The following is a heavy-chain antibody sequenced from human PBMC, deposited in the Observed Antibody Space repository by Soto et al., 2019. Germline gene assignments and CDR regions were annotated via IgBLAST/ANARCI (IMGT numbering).Heavy chain of an antibody. CDR1: GGTFSSYA. Sequence: QVQLVQSGAEVKKPGSSVKVSCKASGGTFSSYAISWVRQAPGQGLEWMGGIIPIFGTANYAQKFQGRVTITADESTSTAYMELSSLRSEDTAVXXXXSLRSIAAANWFDPWGQGTLVTVSS. CDR2: IIPIFGTA. CDR3: XSLRSIAAANWFDP. D-gene: IGHD6-6*01. V-gene: IGHV1-69*01. J-gene: IGHJ5*02.